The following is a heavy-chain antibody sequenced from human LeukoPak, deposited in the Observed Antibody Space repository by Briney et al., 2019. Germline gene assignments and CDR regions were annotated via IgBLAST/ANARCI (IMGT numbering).Heavy chain of an antibody. V-gene: IGHV3-21*01. CDR3: ARDRIAVARDYYGMDV. CDR2: ISSSSNNI. CDR1: GFTFSTYT. D-gene: IGHD6-19*01. Sequence: GGSLRLSCAASGFTFSTYTMNWVRQAPGKGLEWVSSISSSSNNINYADSVKGRFTISRDNAMNSVHLQMNSLRVEDTAVYYCARDRIAVARDYYGMDVWGKGTTVTVSS. J-gene: IGHJ6*04.